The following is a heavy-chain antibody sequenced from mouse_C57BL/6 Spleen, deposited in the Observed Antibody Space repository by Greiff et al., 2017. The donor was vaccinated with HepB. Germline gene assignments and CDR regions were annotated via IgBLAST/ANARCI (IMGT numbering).Heavy chain of an antibody. V-gene: IGHV14-4*01. CDR2: IDPENGDT. Sequence: EVQLQQSGAELVRPGASVKLSCTASGFNIKDDYMHWVKQRPEQGLEWIGWIDPENGDTEYASKFQGKATITADTSSNTAYLQLSSLTSEDTAVYYCTGSYYRNYPWGQGTLVTVSA. J-gene: IGHJ3*01. CDR3: TGSYYRNYP. CDR1: GFNIKDDY. D-gene: IGHD2-10*01.